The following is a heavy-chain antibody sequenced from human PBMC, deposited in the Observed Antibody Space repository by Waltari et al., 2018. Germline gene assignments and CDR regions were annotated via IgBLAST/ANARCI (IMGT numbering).Heavy chain of an antibody. CDR1: GYTFTDWY. D-gene: IGHD2-15*01. CDR3: AKGGDCNGGSCNFDY. CDR2: ISPNSGGT. Sequence: QVQLVQSGAEVKKPGASVKVSCKASGYTFTDWYMYWVRQAPGQGLEWMGRISPNSGGTNHAQKFQGRVTMTRDTSISTSYMELSRLTSDDTAVYYCAKGGDCNGGSCNFDYWGQGTVVTVSS. J-gene: IGHJ4*02. V-gene: IGHV1-2*06.